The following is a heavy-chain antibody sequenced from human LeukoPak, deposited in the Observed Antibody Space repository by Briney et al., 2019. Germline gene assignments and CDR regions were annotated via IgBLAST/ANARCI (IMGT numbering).Heavy chain of an antibody. J-gene: IGHJ4*02. D-gene: IGHD6-19*01. CDR1: GFTFGDYL. CDR2: ISGGTT. CDR3: SRGSGRLSVY. V-gene: IGHV3-49*03. Sequence: GGSLRLSCTASGFTFGDYLMSWFRQAPGKGLEWIGFISGGTTEYAASVKGRFTISRGDSTSIAYLQMNSLTTEDTAVYYCSRGSGRLSVYWGQGTLVTVSS.